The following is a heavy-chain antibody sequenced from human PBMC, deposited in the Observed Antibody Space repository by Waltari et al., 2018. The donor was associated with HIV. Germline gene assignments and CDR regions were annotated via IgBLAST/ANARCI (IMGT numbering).Heavy chain of an antibody. V-gene: IGHV3-23*01. CDR2: SSISGGST. J-gene: IGHJ6*02. D-gene: IGHD2-15*01. CDR3: AKSPGYCSAGDCHLYGLDV. CDR1: GFPFTNYD. Sequence: EVQLLESGGGLVQPGGSLRLSCAASGFPFTNYDMTWVHQAQGKGMEWVAASSISGGSTYDADSVKGRFTISRDISKNTLYLQMNSLRVEDAAIYYCAKSPGYCSAGDCHLYGLDVWGLGTTVTVSS.